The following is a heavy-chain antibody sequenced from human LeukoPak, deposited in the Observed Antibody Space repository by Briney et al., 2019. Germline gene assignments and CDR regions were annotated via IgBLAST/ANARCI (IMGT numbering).Heavy chain of an antibody. J-gene: IGHJ4*02. CDR3: AGPLGYSYGGGFNS. D-gene: IGHD5-18*01. CDR2: ISGSGGST. V-gene: IGHV3-23*01. Sequence: GGSLRLSCAASGFTFSSHAMSWVRQAPGKGLEWVSVISGSGGSTYYADSVKGRFTISRDNSKNTLFLQMNSLRAEDTAVYYCAGPLGYSYGGGFNSWGQGTLVTVSS. CDR1: GFTFSSHA.